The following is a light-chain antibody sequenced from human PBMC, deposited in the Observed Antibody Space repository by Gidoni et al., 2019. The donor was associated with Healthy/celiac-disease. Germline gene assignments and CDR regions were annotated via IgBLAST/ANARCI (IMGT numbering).Light chain of an antibody. Sequence: HMTPSPSSLSASVGDRVTITCRASQSISSWLAWYQQKPGKAPKLLIYDASSLESGVPSRFSGSGSGTDFTLTISSLQPDDFATYYCQQYNSYPYTFGQGTKLEIK. CDR1: QSISSW. CDR3: QQYNSYPYT. J-gene: IGKJ2*01. CDR2: DAS. V-gene: IGKV1-5*01.